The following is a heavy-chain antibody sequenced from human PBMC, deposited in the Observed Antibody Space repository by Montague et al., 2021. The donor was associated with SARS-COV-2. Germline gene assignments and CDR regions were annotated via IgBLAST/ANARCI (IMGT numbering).Heavy chain of an antibody. CDR1: GGSFSGYS. CDR3: ERVCPFGDSGRVDY. CDR2: INHSGST. Sequence: SETLSLTCAVYGGSFSGYSCRWIRQPPGKGLEWIGEINHSGSTNYNPSLSIRVTISIDASKNQFSLKLNSVTATDTAVYYCERVCPFGDSGRVDYWGQGTLVTVSS. D-gene: IGHD2-15*01. J-gene: IGHJ4*02. V-gene: IGHV4-34*01.